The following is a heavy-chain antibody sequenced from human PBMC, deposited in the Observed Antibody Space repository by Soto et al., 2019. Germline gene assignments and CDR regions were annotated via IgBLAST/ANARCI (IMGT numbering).Heavy chain of an antibody. Sequence: KTSETLSLTCAVYGGSFSGYYWSWIRQPPGKGLEWIGEINHSGSTNYNPSLKSRVTISVDTSKNQFSLKLSSVTAADTAVYYCARGPRYSGYDYYFDYWGQGTLVTVSS. CDR3: ARGPRYSGYDYYFDY. CDR1: GGSFSGYY. CDR2: INHSGST. D-gene: IGHD5-12*01. V-gene: IGHV4-34*01. J-gene: IGHJ4*02.